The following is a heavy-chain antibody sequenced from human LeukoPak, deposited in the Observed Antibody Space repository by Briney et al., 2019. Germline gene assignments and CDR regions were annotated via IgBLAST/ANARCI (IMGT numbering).Heavy chain of an antibody. CDR2: IYYSGSI. D-gene: IGHD1-20*01. J-gene: IGHJ5*02. CDR1: GYSISSSNW. Sequence: PSETLSLTCAVSGYSISSSNWWGWIRQPPGKGLEWIGYIYYSGSIYYNPSLKSRVTMSVDTSKNQFSLKLSSVTAVDTAVYYCARRVTGTTGGNWFDPWGQGTLVTVSS. CDR3: ARRVTGTTGGNWFDP. V-gene: IGHV4-28*05.